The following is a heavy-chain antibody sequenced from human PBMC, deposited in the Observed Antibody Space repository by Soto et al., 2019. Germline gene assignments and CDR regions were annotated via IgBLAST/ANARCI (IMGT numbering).Heavy chain of an antibody. Sequence: GESLKISCKGSGYSFTSYWIGWVRQMPGKGLEWMGIIYPGDSDTRYSPSFQGQVTISADKSISTAYLQWSSLKASDTAMYYCARQGGTTYSYYYGMDVCGQGTTVTVSS. CDR1: GYSFTSYW. J-gene: IGHJ6*02. D-gene: IGHD1-1*01. CDR2: IYPGDSDT. CDR3: ARQGGTTYSYYYGMDV. V-gene: IGHV5-51*01.